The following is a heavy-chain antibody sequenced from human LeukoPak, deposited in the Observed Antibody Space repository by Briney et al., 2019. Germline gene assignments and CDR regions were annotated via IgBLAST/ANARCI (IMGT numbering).Heavy chain of an antibody. Sequence: ASVKVSCKASAYTFTNYGISWVRQAPGQGLEWMGWIRAYNGNTSYEQKVQGRVTMTTDTSTSTAYMELRSLTSDDTAVYYCARASAHWSDYWGQGTLVTVSS. D-gene: IGHD2-8*02. J-gene: IGHJ4*02. CDR2: IRAYNGNT. V-gene: IGHV1-18*01. CDR1: AYTFTNYG. CDR3: ARASAHWSDY.